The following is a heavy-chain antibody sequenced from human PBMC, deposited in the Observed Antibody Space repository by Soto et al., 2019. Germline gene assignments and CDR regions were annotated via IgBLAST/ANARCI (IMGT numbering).Heavy chain of an antibody. CDR3: ARGQAEDFWSGYAPFDY. V-gene: IGHV1-69*13. J-gene: IGHJ4*02. CDR1: GGTFSSYA. D-gene: IGHD3-3*01. Sequence: SVKVSCKASGGTFSSYAISWVRQAPGQGLEWMGGIIPIFGTANYAQKFQGRVTITADESTSTAYMELSSLRSEDTAVYYCARGQAEDFWSGYAPFDYWGQGTLVTVSS. CDR2: IIPIFGTA.